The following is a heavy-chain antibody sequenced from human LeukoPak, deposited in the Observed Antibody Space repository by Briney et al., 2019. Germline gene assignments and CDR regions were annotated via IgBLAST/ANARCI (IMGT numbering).Heavy chain of an antibody. Sequence: GGSLRLSCAASGFTFSSYAMSWVRQAPGKGLEWVSAISGSGGSTYYADSVEGRFTISRYNSKNTLYLQMNSLRAEDTAVYYCAKDSYYYDSSGYYPTETADYWGQGTLVTVSS. CDR3: AKDSYYYDSSGYYPTETADY. CDR1: GFTFSSYA. CDR2: ISGSGGST. J-gene: IGHJ4*02. V-gene: IGHV3-23*01. D-gene: IGHD3-22*01.